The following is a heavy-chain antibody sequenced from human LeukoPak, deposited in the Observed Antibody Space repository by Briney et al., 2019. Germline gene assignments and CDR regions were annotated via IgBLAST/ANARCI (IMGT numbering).Heavy chain of an antibody. J-gene: IGHJ4*02. CDR3: AKSRGVAGFDY. CDR1: GFTFSNYA. V-gene: IGHV3-23*01. CDR2: ISGRGDST. Sequence: GGSLRLSCAASGFTFSNYAMSWVRQAPGKGLEWVSAISGRGDSTYYADSVKGRFTISRDNSKNTLYLQMNSLRAEDTAVYYCAKSRGVAGFDYWGQGTLVTVSS. D-gene: IGHD6-19*01.